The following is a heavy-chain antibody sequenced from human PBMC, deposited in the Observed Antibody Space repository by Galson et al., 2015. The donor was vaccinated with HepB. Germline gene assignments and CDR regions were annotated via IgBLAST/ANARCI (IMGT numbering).Heavy chain of an antibody. Sequence: SLRLSCAASGFTFSSYAMHWVRQAPGKGLEWVSGISWNSGSIGYADSVKGRFTISRDNAKNSLYLQMNSLRAEDAALYYCAKETSFWGQGTLVTVSS. J-gene: IGHJ4*02. CDR2: ISWNSGSI. V-gene: IGHV3-9*01. CDR3: AKETSF. CDR1: GFTFSSYA.